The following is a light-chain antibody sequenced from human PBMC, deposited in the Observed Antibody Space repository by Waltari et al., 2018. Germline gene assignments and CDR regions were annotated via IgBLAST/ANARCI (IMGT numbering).Light chain of an antibody. CDR3: QQFYTTPWT. V-gene: IGKV4-1*01. Sequence: DIVMTQSPDSLAVSLGERATINCRSSQSVLYSSNNNNFLAWYQQKPGQSPKLLIYWASVRESGVPDRFSGSGSGTDFTLTISSMQAEDVAIYYCQQFYTTPWTFGQGTKVEIK. CDR2: WAS. J-gene: IGKJ1*01. CDR1: QSVLYSSNNNNF.